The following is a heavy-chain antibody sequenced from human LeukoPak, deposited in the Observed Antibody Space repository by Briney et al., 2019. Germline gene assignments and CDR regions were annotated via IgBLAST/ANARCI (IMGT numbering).Heavy chain of an antibody. V-gene: IGHV4-59*01. CDR2: IYYSGST. CDR3: ARGERWLQSYFDY. CDR1: GGSISSYY. Sequence: SETLSLTCTVSGGSISSYYWSWIRQPPGKGLEWIGYIYYSGSTNYNPSLKSRVTISVDTSKNRFSLKLSSVTAADTAVYYCARGERWLQSYFDYWRQGTLVTVSS. D-gene: IGHD5-24*01. J-gene: IGHJ4*02.